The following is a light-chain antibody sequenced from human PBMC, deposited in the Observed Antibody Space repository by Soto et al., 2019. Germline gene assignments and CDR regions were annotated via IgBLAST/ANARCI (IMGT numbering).Light chain of an antibody. CDR3: QQASSLPHT. CDR1: QDISIW. J-gene: IGKJ2*01. CDR2: AAS. V-gene: IGKV1-12*01. Sequence: DIQMTQSPSSVSASVGDRVTITCRASQDISIWLAWYQQKPGKAPNLLISAASTLQSGVPSRFSGSGSGTDFTLTITSLQPEDFATYYWQQASSLPHTFGQGTKLEIK.